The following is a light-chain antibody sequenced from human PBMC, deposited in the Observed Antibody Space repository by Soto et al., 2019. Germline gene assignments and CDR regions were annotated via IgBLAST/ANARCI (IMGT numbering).Light chain of an antibody. CDR1: QSLLHSNGNTY. V-gene: IGKV2-28*01. J-gene: IGKJ1*01. CDR2: LGS. Sequence: EIVVTQSPLSLPVTPGEPASISCKSSQSLLHSNGNTYLDWYLQKPGQSPHLLIYLGSNRASGVPDRLSGSGSGTDFTLNISRVEAEDVGVYYCMQALHTRTFGQGTKVEIK. CDR3: MQALHTRT.